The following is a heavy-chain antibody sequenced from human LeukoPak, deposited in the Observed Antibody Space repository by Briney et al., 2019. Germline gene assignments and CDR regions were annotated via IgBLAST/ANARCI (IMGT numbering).Heavy chain of an antibody. J-gene: IGHJ4*02. CDR3: AKARGYQLLSPYFDY. V-gene: IGHV3-30*18. D-gene: IGHD2-2*01. CDR2: ISYDGSNK. Sequence: QPGRSLRLSCAASGFTFSSYGMRWVRQAPGKGPEWVAVISYDGSNKYYADSVKGRFTISRDNSKNTLYLQMNSLRAEDTAVYYCAKARGYQLLSPYFDYWGQGTLVTVSS. CDR1: GFTFSSYG.